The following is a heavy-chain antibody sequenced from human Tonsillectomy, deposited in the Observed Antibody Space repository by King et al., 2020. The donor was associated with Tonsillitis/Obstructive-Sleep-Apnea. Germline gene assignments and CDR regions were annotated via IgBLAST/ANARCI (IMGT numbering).Heavy chain of an antibody. CDR2: IYWDDDK. Sequence: VTLKESGPTLVKPTQTRTLTCTFSGFSLSTSGVGLGWILHPPGKALEWLALIYWDDDKSSSPSLKSRLTITKDTSKNQVVLTMTNMDPVDTATYYCAHRQIAFGSRYFDYWGQGTLVTVSS. J-gene: IGHJ4*02. CDR3: AHRQIAFGSRYFDY. CDR1: GFSLSTSGVG. D-gene: IGHD3-3*02. V-gene: IGHV2-5*02.